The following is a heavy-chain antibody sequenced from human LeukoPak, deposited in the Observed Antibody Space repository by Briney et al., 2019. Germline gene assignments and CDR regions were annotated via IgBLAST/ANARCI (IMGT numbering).Heavy chain of an antibody. CDR1: ARTFSSYA. D-gene: IGHD2-15*01. Sequence: SVNVSCMASARTFSSYAIRWVRPVPGQGLGWMGGIIPIVGPANYAPQFQGRATITADKPASTAYIALSSMRSEDTDVYYCARAGDLGYCSGGSCPQYYYYYGMDVWGKRTTVTAST. J-gene: IGHJ6*04. V-gene: IGHV1-69*06. CDR2: IIPIVGPA. CDR3: ARAGDLGYCSGGSCPQYYYYYGMDV.